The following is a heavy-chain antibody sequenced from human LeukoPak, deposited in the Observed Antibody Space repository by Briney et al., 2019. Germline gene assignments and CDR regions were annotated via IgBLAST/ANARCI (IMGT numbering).Heavy chain of an antibody. J-gene: IGHJ6*02. CDR2: IGTAGDT. Sequence: GGSLRLSCAASGFTFSSYDMHWVRQATGKGLEWVSAIGTAGDTYYPGSVKGRFTISRENAKNSLYLQMNSLRAGDTAVYYCAREPSRTTGASYYYYGMDVWGQGTTVTVSS. CDR3: AREPSRTTGASYYYYGMDV. V-gene: IGHV3-13*01. CDR1: GFTFSSYD. D-gene: IGHD1-14*01.